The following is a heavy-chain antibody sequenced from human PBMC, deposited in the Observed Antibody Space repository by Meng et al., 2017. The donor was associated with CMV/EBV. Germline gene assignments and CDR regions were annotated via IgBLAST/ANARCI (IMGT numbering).Heavy chain of an antibody. CDR2: ISSTGTFI. V-gene: IGHV3-21*01. CDR1: EFTFDRYT. CDR3: AGVAYDYGDRHFAC. D-gene: IGHD4-17*01. Sequence: GGSLRLSCAASEFTFDRYTMAWVRQAPGKGLEWVSSISSTGTFIHYADSVEGRFTIARDNTKTSLYLQMDTLRAEDTAVYYCAGVAYDYGDRHFACWGQGALVTVSS. J-gene: IGHJ4*02.